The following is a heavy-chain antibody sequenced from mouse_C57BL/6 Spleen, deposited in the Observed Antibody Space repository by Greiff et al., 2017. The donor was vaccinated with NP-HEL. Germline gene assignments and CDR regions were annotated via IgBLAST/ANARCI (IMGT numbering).Heavy chain of an antibody. J-gene: IGHJ3*01. CDR3: ARRKDYTWFAY. CDR1: GYAFSSYW. CDR2: IYPGDGDT. V-gene: IGHV1-80*01. D-gene: IGHD2-4*01. Sequence: QVHVKQSGAELVKPGASVKISCKASGYAFSSYWMNWVKQRPGKGLEWIGQIYPGDGDTNYNGKFKGKATLTADKSSSTAYMQLSSLTSEDSAVYFCARRKDYTWFAYWGQGTLVTVSA.